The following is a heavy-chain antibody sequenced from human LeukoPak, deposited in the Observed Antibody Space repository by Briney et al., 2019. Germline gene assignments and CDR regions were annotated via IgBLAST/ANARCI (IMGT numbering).Heavy chain of an antibody. J-gene: IGHJ6*04. D-gene: IGHD3-10*01. Sequence: GGSLTLSCAASGFTFSGYWMSWLRQAPGKGLEWVANIKQDGGEKYYVDSVKGRFTISRDNAKNSLYLQMNSLRAEDMAVYYCARDRGFGQADVWGKGTTVTVSS. CDR2: IKQDGGEK. CDR1: GFTFSGYW. CDR3: ARDRGFGQADV. V-gene: IGHV3-7*01.